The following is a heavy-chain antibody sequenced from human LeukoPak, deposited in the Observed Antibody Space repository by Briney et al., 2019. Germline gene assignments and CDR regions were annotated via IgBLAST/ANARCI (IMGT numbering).Heavy chain of an antibody. CDR3: AKDDYGGNFAY. Sequence: GGSLRLSCAASGFTFSSYGMHWVRQAPGKGLEWVAVISYDGSNKYYADSVKGRFTISRDNSKNTLYLQMNSLRAEDTAVYYCAKDDYGGNFAYWGQGTLVTVSS. V-gene: IGHV3-30*18. CDR2: ISYDGSNK. D-gene: IGHD4-23*01. CDR1: GFTFSSYG. J-gene: IGHJ4*02.